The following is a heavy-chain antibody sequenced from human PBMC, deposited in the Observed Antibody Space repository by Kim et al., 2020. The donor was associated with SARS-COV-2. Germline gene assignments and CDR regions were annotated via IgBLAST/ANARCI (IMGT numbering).Heavy chain of an antibody. CDR3: ARDSRIQLWYYFYY. V-gene: IGHV3-48*04. Sequence: GGSLRLSCAASGFTFSTYSMNWVRQAPGKGLEWVSYISSSSSTIYYADSVKGRFTISRDNAKNSLYLQMNSLRAEDTAVYYWARDSRIQLWYYFYYWGPGTLVTVSS. CDR2: ISSSSSTI. J-gene: IGHJ4*02. D-gene: IGHD5-18*01. CDR1: GFTFSTYS.